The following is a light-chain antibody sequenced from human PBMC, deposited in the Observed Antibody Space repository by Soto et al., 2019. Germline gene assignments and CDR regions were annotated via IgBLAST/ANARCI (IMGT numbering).Light chain of an antibody. CDR3: TSYTSTSTLV. V-gene: IGLV2-14*01. CDR1: SNDIGANDY. Sequence: QSVLTQPASVSGSPGQSITISCTGTSNDIGANDYVSWYQHHPGQAPKILIYEAANRPSGVSHRFSGSKSGNTASLTISVPQAEDEADYFRTSYTSTSTLVFGGGTKLTVL. J-gene: IGLJ2*01. CDR2: EAA.